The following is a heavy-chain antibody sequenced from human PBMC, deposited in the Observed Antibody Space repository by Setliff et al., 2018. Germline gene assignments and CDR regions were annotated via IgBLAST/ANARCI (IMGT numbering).Heavy chain of an antibody. CDR1: GYSISSGYI. J-gene: IGHJ4*02. CDR2: IGHTGSI. CDR3: ARDLGHGGDSDY. D-gene: IGHD2-21*02. V-gene: IGHV4-38-2*02. Sequence: LSLTCTVSGYSISSGYIWGWIRQPPGKGLEWVGNIGHTGSINYNPSLKSRLTISRDTSKNQVSLKLNSVTATDTAVYYCARDLGHGGDSDYWGQGIQVTVSS.